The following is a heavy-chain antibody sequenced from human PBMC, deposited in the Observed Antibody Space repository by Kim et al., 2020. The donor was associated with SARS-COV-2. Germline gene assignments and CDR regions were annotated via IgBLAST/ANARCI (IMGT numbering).Heavy chain of an antibody. J-gene: IGHJ4*02. V-gene: IGHV7-4-1*02. Sequence: TYAQCFTGRFVFSLDTSVSTAYLQIKSLKAEDTAVYYCAREIMVRGVPLFDYWGQGTLVTVSS. CDR3: AREIMVRGVPLFDY. D-gene: IGHD3-10*01.